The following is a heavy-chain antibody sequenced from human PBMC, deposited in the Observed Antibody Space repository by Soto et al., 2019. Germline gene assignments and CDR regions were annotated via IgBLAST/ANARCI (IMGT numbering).Heavy chain of an antibody. J-gene: IGHJ4*02. V-gene: IGHV3-9*01. Sequence: EVQLVESGGGLVQPGRSLRLSCAASGFTFDDYVLHWVRQAPGKGLEWVSGISWNSGTIVYADSVRGRFTISRDNAKNSRYLQMNSLRAEDTALYYCAKGKWLNSYYFDYWGQGTLVTVSS. CDR3: AKGKWLNSYYFDY. CDR1: GFTFDDYV. D-gene: IGHD6-19*01. CDR2: ISWNSGTI.